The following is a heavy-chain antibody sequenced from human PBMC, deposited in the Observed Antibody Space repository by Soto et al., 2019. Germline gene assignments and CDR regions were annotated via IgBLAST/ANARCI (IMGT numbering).Heavy chain of an antibody. V-gene: IGHV3-30*03. Sequence: PGGSPRLSCAASGVTFGSYGMHWVGQAPGKGLEWVAVISYDGSNKYYADSVKGRFTISRDNSKNTLYLQMNSLRAEDTAVYYCATQIRLYYDSSGRHNHDDWGQGTRVTVAS. CDR1: GVTFGSYG. CDR3: ATQIRLYYDSSGRHNHDD. CDR2: ISYDGSNK. D-gene: IGHD3-22*01. J-gene: IGHJ4*02.